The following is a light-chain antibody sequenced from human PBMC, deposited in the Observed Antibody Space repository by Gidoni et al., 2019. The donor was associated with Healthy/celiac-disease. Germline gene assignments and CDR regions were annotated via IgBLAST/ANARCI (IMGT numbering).Light chain of an antibody. V-gene: IGKV3-11*01. CDR1: QSVSSY. CDR2: DAS. CDR3: QQHSNWPT. J-gene: IGKJ4*01. Sequence: EIVLTQSPATLSLSPGERATLSCRASQSVSSYLAWYQQKPGQAPRLLNYDASNKATGIPARFSGSGSGTDFTLTISSLEPEDFAVYCCQQHSNWPTFGGGTKVEIK.